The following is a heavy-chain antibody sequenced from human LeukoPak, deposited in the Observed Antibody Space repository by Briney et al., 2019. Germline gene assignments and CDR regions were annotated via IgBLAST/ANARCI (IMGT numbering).Heavy chain of an antibody. D-gene: IGHD5-12*01. Sequence: GGFLRLSCAASRFTFNSYAMSWVRQAPGKGLEWVSVIGGSNGITFYVGSVKGRFTISRDNSKDTLYLQMNSLRAEDTAVYYCARNENSGWGYFDYWGQGTLVTVSS. CDR1: RFTFNSYA. CDR2: IGGSNGIT. V-gene: IGHV3-23*01. J-gene: IGHJ4*02. CDR3: ARNENSGWGYFDY.